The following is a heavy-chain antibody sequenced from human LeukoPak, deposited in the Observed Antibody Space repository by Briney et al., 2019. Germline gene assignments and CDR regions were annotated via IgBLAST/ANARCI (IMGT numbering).Heavy chain of an antibody. V-gene: IGHV4-30-4*01. CDR3: AREVSRWPYYFDY. CDR2: IYYSGST. Sequence: PSETLSLTCTVSGGSVSSGDYYWSWIRQPPGKGLEWIGYIYYSGSTYYNPSLKSRVTISVDTSKNQFSLKLSSVTAADTAVYYCAREVSRWPYYFDYWGQGTLVTVSS. CDR1: GGSVSSGDYY. J-gene: IGHJ4*02. D-gene: IGHD4-23*01.